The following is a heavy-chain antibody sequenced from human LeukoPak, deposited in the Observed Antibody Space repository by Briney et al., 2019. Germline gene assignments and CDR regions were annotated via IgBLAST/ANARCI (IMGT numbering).Heavy chain of an antibody. CDR1: GYTFTGYY. Sequence: EASVKVSCKASGYTFTGYYMHWVRQAPGQGLEWMGWINPNSGETNSAQKFQGRVTMTGDTSISTAYMELRRVTSDDTAVYYCARDRDYSNTERGFDYWGQGTLVTVSS. CDR2: INPNSGET. J-gene: IGHJ4*02. CDR3: ARDRDYSNTERGFDY. V-gene: IGHV1-2*02. D-gene: IGHD4-11*01.